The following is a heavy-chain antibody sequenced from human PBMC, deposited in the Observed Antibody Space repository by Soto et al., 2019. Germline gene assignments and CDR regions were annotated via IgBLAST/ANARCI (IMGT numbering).Heavy chain of an antibody. Sequence: QVQLVQSGAEVKKPGASVKVSCKASGYTFTSYGISWVRQAPGQGLEWMGCISAYNGNTNYAQKLQGRDTMTTDTSTSTAYMELRSLRSDDTAVYYCAREGQQLVLGYYYYGMDVWGQGTTVTVSS. CDR2: ISAYNGNT. J-gene: IGHJ6*02. V-gene: IGHV1-18*04. CDR1: GYTFTSYG. CDR3: AREGQQLVLGYYYYGMDV. D-gene: IGHD6-13*01.